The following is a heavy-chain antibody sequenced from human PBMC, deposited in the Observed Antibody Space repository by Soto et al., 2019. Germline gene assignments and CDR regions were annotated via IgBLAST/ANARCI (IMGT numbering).Heavy chain of an antibody. CDR2: IYYTGSS. V-gene: IGHV4-59*11. D-gene: IGHD2-8*01. J-gene: IGHJ3*01. CDR1: GDSISDHY. Sequence: SETLSLTCTVSGDSISDHYWNWIRQPPGRGLEWLGYIYYTGSSSYNPSLKSRVVFSVDPSKNQFSLNLRSVTAADSAMYYCARGMYPHNAFDLWGQGTMVTVSS. CDR3: ARGMYPHNAFDL.